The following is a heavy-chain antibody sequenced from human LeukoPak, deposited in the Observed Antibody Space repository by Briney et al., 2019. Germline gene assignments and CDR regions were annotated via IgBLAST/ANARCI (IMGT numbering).Heavy chain of an antibody. D-gene: IGHD3-10*01. CDR3: ARVPPYYYGSGSYPFDP. CDR2: IYPGDSDT. Sequence: GESLKISCKGSGYSFTSYRIGWVRQMPGKGLEWMGIIYPGDSDTRYSPSFQGQVTISADKSISTAYLQWSSLKASDTAMYYCARVPPYYYGSGSYPFDPWGQGTLVTVSS. CDR1: GYSFTSYR. J-gene: IGHJ5*02. V-gene: IGHV5-51*01.